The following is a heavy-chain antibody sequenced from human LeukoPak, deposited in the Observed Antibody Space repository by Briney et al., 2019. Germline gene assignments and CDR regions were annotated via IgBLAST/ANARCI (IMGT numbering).Heavy chain of an antibody. CDR1: GYTFTVYY. V-gene: IGHV1-2*02. D-gene: IGHD4-23*01. J-gene: IGHJ3*01. CDR2: INPYSGGT. Sequence: ASVKVSCKTSGYTFTVYYMHWVRQAPGQGLEWMGWINPYSGGTNYAQEFLGRVTMTRDTSISTVYMELGRLRSDDTAVYYCARDLSGGDYGGNSGAFDVWGQGTMVTVSS. CDR3: ARDLSGGDYGGNSGAFDV.